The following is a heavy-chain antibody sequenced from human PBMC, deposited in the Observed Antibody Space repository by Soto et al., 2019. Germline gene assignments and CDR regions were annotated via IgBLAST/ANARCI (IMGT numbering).Heavy chain of an antibody. D-gene: IGHD2-2*01. CDR1: GFSLSTDGVG. Sequence: QITLKESGPTLVKPTQTLTLTCTFSGFSLSTDGVGVGWIRQPPGKALEWLALIYWDDDQRYSPSLKTRLTTTKDTSKNNVVLTMPNMDPVDTATYYSAHAYGGTSWPYDAFDVWGQGTVVTVSS. CDR2: IYWDDDQ. CDR3: AHAYGGTSWPYDAFDV. V-gene: IGHV2-5*02. J-gene: IGHJ3*01.